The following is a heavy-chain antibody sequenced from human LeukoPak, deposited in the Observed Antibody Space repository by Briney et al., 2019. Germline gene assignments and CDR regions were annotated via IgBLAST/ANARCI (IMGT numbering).Heavy chain of an antibody. V-gene: IGHV3-13*01. Sequence: GGSLRLSCAASGFTFSSYDMHWVRQATGKGLEWVSAIGTAGDTYYPGSVKGRFTISRENAKNSLYLQMNSLRAGDTAVYYCARVTPRVTMVRGVIIRTYAFDIWGQGTMVTVSS. CDR1: GFTFSSYD. D-gene: IGHD3-10*01. CDR3: ARVTPRVTMVRGVIIRTYAFDI. J-gene: IGHJ3*02. CDR2: IGTAGDT.